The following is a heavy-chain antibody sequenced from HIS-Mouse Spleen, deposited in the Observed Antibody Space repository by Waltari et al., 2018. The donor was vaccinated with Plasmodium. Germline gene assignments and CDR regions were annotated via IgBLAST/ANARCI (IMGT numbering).Heavy chain of an antibody. Sequence: QVQLQESGPGLVKPSETLSLTCTVSGYSISSGYYWGWIRQPPGKGLEWIGSIYHSGSTYNNPSLKSRVTISVDTSKNQFSLKLSSVTAAETAVYYCASYNWNYFDYWGQGTLVTVSS. D-gene: IGHD1-20*01. V-gene: IGHV4-38-2*02. CDR1: GYSISSGYY. J-gene: IGHJ4*02. CDR3: ASYNWNYFDY. CDR2: IYHSGST.